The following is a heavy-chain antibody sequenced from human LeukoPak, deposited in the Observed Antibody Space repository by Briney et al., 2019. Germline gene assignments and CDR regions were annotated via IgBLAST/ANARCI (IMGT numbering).Heavy chain of an antibody. V-gene: IGHV3-43*02. Sequence: GGSLRLSCAASGFTFDDYAMHWVRQAPGKGLEWVSLISGDGGSTYYADSVKGRFTISRDNSKNSQYLQMNSLRTEDTALYYCAKGGIVVVIPDAFDIWGQGTMVTVSS. CDR3: AKGGIVVVIPDAFDI. CDR2: ISGDGGST. D-gene: IGHD3-22*01. J-gene: IGHJ3*02. CDR1: GFTFDDYA.